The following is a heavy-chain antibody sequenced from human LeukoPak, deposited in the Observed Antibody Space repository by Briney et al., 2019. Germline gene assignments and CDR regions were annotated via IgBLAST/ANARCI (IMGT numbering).Heavy chain of an antibody. J-gene: IGHJ4*02. CDR3: ARHYYVSTGYYYFDY. CDR1: GDSITGSSYY. Sequence: PSETLSLTCTVSGDSITGSSYYWGWIRQPPGKGLEWIGSMFYSGSTYSNPSLKSRVTISVDTSKNQFSLKLSSVTAADTAVYYCARHYYVSTGYYYFDYWGQGTLVTVSS. CDR2: MFYSGST. V-gene: IGHV4-39*01. D-gene: IGHD3-22*01.